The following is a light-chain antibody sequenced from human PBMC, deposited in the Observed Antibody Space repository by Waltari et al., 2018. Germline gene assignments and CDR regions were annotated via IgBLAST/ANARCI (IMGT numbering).Light chain of an antibody. CDR3: QHYNIYSWT. CDR1: QSIASW. J-gene: IGKJ1*01. CDR2: MAS. Sequence: DIQMTQFPYTLSASVGDRVTITCRASQSIASWLAWYQQKPGKVPKLLIYMASSLESGVPSRFSGSGSGTEFTLTISSLQPDDFATYYCQHYNIYSWTFGQGNKV. V-gene: IGKV1-5*03.